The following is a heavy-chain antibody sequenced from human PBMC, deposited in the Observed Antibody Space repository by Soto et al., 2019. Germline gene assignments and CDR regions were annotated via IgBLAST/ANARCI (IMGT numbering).Heavy chain of an antibody. Sequence: ASVKVSCKASGYTFTGYYMHWVRQAPGQGLEWMGWINPNSGGTNYAQKFQGWVTMTRDTSISTAYMELSRLRSDDTAVYYCARALLLRYFDWLLPPTGDYYYGMDVWGQGTTVTVSS. CDR1: GYTFTGYY. D-gene: IGHD3-9*01. J-gene: IGHJ6*02. CDR3: ARALLLRYFDWLLPPTGDYYYGMDV. CDR2: INPNSGGT. V-gene: IGHV1-2*04.